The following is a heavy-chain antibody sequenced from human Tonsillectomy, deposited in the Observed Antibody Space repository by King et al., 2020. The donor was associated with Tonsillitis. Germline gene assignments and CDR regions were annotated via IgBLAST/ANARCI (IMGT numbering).Heavy chain of an antibody. D-gene: IGHD3-3*01. V-gene: IGHV3-30-3*01. CDR2: ISYEGSNK. Sequence: VQLVESGGGVVQPGRSLRLSCAASGFTFGTYAMHWVRQAPGKGLEWVSVISYEGSNKYYADSVKGRFTTSRDNSKNTLYLQMNSLTADDTAVYYCARGLTIFGVVNIPVSGRMDVWGKGTTVTVSS. CDR1: GFTFGTYA. CDR3: ARGLTIFGVVNIPVSGRMDV. J-gene: IGHJ6*04.